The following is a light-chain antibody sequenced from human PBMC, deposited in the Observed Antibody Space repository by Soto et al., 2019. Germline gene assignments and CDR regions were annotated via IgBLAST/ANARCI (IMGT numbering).Light chain of an antibody. V-gene: IGKV1-39*01. Sequence: QMTQYKSSLSASVGDRVTITCRASQSISSYLNWYQQKPGKAPKLLIYAASSLQSGVPSRFSGSGSGTDFTLTISSLQPEDFATYYCQQSYSTPWTFGQVSMV. CDR3: QQSYSTPWT. J-gene: IGKJ1*01. CDR1: QSISSY. CDR2: AAS.